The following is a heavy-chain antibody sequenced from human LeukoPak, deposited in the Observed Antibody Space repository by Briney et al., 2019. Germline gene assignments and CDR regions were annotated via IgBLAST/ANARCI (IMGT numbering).Heavy chain of an antibody. V-gene: IGHV4-59*02. Sequence: SETLSLTCSVSGGSVSSFYWSWIRQPPGKGLEWIGYIYYSGSTNYNPSLKSRVTISVDTSKNQFSLKLSSVTAADTAEYYCARVSSRQSYYYYYMDVWGKGTTVTVSS. CDR1: GGSVSSFY. J-gene: IGHJ6*03. CDR2: IYYSGST. D-gene: IGHD5/OR15-5a*01. CDR3: ARVSSRQSYYYYYMDV.